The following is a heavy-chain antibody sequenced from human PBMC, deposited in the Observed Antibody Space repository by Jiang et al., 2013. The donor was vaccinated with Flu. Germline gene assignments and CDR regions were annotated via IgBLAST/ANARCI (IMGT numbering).Heavy chain of an antibody. CDR3: AKGLDAFTVLQSYYYYGMNV. V-gene: IGHV3-30*18. D-gene: IGHD4-11*01. J-gene: IGHJ6*02. CDR2: ISYDGSNK. Sequence: VQLLESGGGVVQPGRSLRLSCAASGFTFSSYGMHWVRQAPGKGLEWVAVISYDGSNKYYADSVKGRFTISRDNSKNTLYLQMNSLRAEDTAVYYCAKGLDAFTVLQSYYYYGMNVWGQGTTVTVSS. CDR1: GFTFSSYG.